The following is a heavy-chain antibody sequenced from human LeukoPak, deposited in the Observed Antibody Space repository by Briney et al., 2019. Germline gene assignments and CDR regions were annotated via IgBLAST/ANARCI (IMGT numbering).Heavy chain of an antibody. CDR3: SRGSYDILTGYSTLGEF. D-gene: IGHD3-9*01. Sequence: SETLSPTCTVSGGSISSSIYYWGWIRQPPGKGLEWIGSIYYTGSTYYNPSLKSRITILLDTSKNQISLKLSSVTAADTAVYYCSRGSYDILTGYSTLGEFWGQGTLVTVSS. J-gene: IGHJ4*02. V-gene: IGHV4-39*01. CDR1: GGSISSSIYY. CDR2: IYYTGST.